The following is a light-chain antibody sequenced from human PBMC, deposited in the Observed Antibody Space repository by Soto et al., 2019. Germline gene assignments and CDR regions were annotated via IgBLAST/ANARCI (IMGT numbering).Light chain of an antibody. CDR3: QQYNNWPRT. J-gene: IGKJ2*01. CDR1: ESVGSN. V-gene: IGKV3-15*01. CDR2: GAS. Sequence: EVVMTQSPATLSVSPGERGTLSCRASESVGSNLAWYQQRPGQAPRLLIYGASTRATGVPARFSGSGSETEFTLTISSLQSEDFALYYWQQYNNWPRTFGQGTKLEIK.